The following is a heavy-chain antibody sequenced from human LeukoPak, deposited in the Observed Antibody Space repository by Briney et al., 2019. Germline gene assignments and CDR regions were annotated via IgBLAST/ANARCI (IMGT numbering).Heavy chain of an antibody. CDR3: ARGALYYLLWRGGYFQH. Sequence: SETLSLTCAVYGGSFSGYYWSWIRQPPGKGLEWIGDINHSGSTNYNPSLKSRVTISVDTSKNQFSLKLSSVTAADTAVYYCARGALYYLLWRGGYFQHWGQGTLVTVSS. CDR1: GGSFSGYY. D-gene: IGHD3-9*01. CDR2: INHSGST. J-gene: IGHJ1*01. V-gene: IGHV4-34*01.